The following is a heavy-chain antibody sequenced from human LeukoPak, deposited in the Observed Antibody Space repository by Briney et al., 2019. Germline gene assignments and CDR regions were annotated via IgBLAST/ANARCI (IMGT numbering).Heavy chain of an antibody. J-gene: IGHJ6*03. V-gene: IGHV4-38-2*02. D-gene: IGHD2-2*01. CDR3: ARGDCSSTICYSPMDV. Sequence: SETLSLTCTVSGYSISSGYYWVWTRQPPGKGLEWIGSIYRSGSTNYNPSLKSRVTISVDTSQNQFSLKVNSVTAADTAVYYCARGDCSSTICYSPMDVWGKGTTVTVSS. CDR1: GYSISSGYY. CDR2: IYRSGST.